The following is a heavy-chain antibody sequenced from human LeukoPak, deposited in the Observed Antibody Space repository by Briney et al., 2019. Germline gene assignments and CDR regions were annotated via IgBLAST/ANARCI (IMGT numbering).Heavy chain of an antibody. V-gene: IGHV4-30-4*08. Sequence: SETLSLTCTVSGGSISSGDYYWRWIRQPPGKGLEWNGYIYYSGSTYYNPSLKSRVTISVDTSKNQFSLTLSSVTAADTAVYYCASEMVYATNYYYYYMDVWGKGTTVTVSS. CDR1: GGSISSGDYY. J-gene: IGHJ6*03. CDR2: IYYSGST. CDR3: ASEMVYATNYYYYYMDV. D-gene: IGHD2-8*01.